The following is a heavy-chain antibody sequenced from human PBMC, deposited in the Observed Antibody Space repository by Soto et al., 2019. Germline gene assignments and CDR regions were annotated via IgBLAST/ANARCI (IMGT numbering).Heavy chain of an antibody. Sequence: EVQLVQSGAEVKKPGESLQISCQGSGYNFTRYWIAWVRQMPGKGLEWVGIIYPGDSDTRYSPSFQGQVTISADKSITTAYLQWSSLKASDTAMYFCARSMDLDYWGQGTLVTVSS. CDR2: IYPGDSDT. V-gene: IGHV5-51*01. CDR3: ARSMDLDY. D-gene: IGHD2-8*01. J-gene: IGHJ4*02. CDR1: GYNFTRYW.